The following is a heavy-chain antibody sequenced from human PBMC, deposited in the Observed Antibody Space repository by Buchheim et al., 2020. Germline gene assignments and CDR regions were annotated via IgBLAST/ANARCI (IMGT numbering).Heavy chain of an antibody. CDR3: ARGVMATSTYFDY. CDR2: LYTSGST. CDR1: GGSIMTRNYY. Sequence: QVQLQESGPGLVKPSETLSLTCTVSGGSIMTRNYYWSWIRQPAGKGLEWIGRLYTSGSTYYNPSLQSRVTISVDPSKHQFSLKLSSVTAADTAVYYCARGVMATSTYFDYWGQGTL. D-gene: IGHD5-24*01. V-gene: IGHV4-61*02. J-gene: IGHJ4*02.